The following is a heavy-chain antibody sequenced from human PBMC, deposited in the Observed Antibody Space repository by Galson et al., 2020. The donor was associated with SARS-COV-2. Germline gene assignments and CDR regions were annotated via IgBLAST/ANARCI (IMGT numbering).Heavy chain of an antibody. CDR3: ARGVPSYPCYYMDG. V-gene: IGHV4-59*02. Sequence: SETLSLTCTVSGGSVSSYYWTWIRQSPGKGLEWIGHMYYSGGTNYNPSLKSRVTTSVDTSKNQFSLKLSSVTAADTAVDFCARGVPSYPCYYMDGWGKGTTVTVS. CDR1: GGSVSSYY. J-gene: IGHJ6*03. D-gene: IGHD2-2*01. CDR2: MYYSGGT.